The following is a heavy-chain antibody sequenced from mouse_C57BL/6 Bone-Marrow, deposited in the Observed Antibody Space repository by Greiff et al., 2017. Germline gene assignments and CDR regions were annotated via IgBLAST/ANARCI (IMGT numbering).Heavy chain of an antibody. J-gene: IGHJ3*01. CDR2: IRSKSSNYAT. CDR1: GFTFNTYA. Sequence: EVMLVESGGGLVQPKGSLKLSCAASGFTFNTYAMHWVRQAPGKGLEWVARIRSKSSNYATYYADSVNASFTISTDDSQSMLYLQMNNMKTEDTAVYYCGRGGLLRPCAYWGQGTLVTVSA. CDR3: GRGGLLRPCAY. V-gene: IGHV10-3*01. D-gene: IGHD1-2*01.